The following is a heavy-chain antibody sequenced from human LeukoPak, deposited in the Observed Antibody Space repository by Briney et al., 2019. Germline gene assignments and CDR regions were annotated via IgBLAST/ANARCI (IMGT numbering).Heavy chain of an antibody. CDR2: ISYDGSNK. D-gene: IGHD5-18*01. CDR3: ARSLTAASCL. Sequence: PGRSLRLSCAATGFTFSSYAMHWVRQAPGKGLEWVAVISYDGSNKYYADSVKGRFTISRDNSKNTLYLQMNSLRAEDTAVYYCARSLTAASCLWGQGTLVTVSS. J-gene: IGHJ1*01. V-gene: IGHV3-30-3*01. CDR1: GFTFSSYA.